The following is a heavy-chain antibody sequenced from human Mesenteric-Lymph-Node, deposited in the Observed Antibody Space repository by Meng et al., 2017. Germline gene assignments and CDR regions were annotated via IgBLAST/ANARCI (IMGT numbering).Heavy chain of an antibody. V-gene: IGHV4-31*03. Sequence: SETLSLTCTVSGGSISSGGYYWSWIRQHPGKGLEWTGYMYTSGTTYYNPSLKSRVTISVDTSKNQFSLKLSSVTAADTAVYYCARDSTYYYDSSGYYYSELWGQGTLVTVSS. CDR1: GGSISSGGYY. J-gene: IGHJ4*02. CDR3: ARDSTYYYDSSGYYYSEL. D-gene: IGHD3-22*01. CDR2: MYTSGTT.